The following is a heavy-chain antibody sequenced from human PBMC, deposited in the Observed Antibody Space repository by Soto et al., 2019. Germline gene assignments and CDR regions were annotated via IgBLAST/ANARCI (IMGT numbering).Heavy chain of an antibody. CDR1: GFTFSSYE. Sequence: GGSLRLSCAASGFTFSSYEVNWVRQAPGKGLEWVSYISSSGSTIYYADSVKGRFTISRDNAKNSLYLQMNSLRAEDTAVDYCARSKLGMGYYFDYWGQGTLVTVSS. V-gene: IGHV3-48*03. CDR2: ISSSGSTI. D-gene: IGHD7-27*01. CDR3: ARSKLGMGYYFDY. J-gene: IGHJ4*02.